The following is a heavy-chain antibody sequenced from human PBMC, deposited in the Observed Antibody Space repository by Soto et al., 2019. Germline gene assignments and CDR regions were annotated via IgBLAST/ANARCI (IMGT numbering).Heavy chain of an antibody. CDR3: ARDNYVDIVATMGSWFDP. CDR1: GGTFSSYA. J-gene: IGHJ5*02. Sequence: QVQLVQSGAEVKKPGSSVKVSCKASGGTFSSYAISWVRQAPGQGLEWMGGIIPIFGTANYAQKFQGRVTITADESTSTAYMELSSLRSEDTAGYYCARDNYVDIVATMGSWFDPWGKGTLVTVSS. V-gene: IGHV1-69*01. D-gene: IGHD5-12*01. CDR2: IIPIFGTA.